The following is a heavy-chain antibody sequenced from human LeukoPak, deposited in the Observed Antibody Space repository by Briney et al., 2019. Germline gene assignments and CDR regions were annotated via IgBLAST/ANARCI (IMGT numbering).Heavy chain of an antibody. CDR1: GGTFSSYA. D-gene: IGHD3-9*01. J-gene: IGHJ3*02. Sequence: SVKVSCKASGGTFSSYAISWVRQAPGQGLEWMGGIIPIFGTANYAQKFQGRVTITTDESTSTAYMELSSLRSEDTAVYYCARDKFPRYDILTGPCAFDIWGQGTMVTVSS. V-gene: IGHV1-69*05. CDR3: ARDKFPRYDILTGPCAFDI. CDR2: IIPIFGTA.